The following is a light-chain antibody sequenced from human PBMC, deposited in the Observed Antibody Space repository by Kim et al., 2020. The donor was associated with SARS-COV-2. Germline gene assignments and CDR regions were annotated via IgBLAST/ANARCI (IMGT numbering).Light chain of an antibody. J-gene: IGLJ2*01. Sequence: SSELTQDPAVSVALGQTVRITCQGDSLRSYYATWYQQKPGQAPKVVIYRKDNRPSGVPDRFSGSSSGNTAYLSITGTQAGDEADYSCNSRDSNDYVVFGG. CDR3: NSRDSNDYVV. V-gene: IGLV3-19*01. CDR2: RKD. CDR1: SLRSYY.